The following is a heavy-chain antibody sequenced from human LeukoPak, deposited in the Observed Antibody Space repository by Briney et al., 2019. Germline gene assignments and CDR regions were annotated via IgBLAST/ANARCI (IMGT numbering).Heavy chain of an antibody. CDR1: GGSISSYY. D-gene: IGHD3-10*01. J-gene: IGHJ5*02. CDR3: ARDYGGYNWFDP. Sequence: SETLSLTCTVSGGSISSYYWSWIRQPPGKELEGIGYIYYSGSTNYNPSLKSRVTISVDTSKNQFSLKLSSVTAADTAVYYCARDYGGYNWFDPWGQGTLVTVSS. CDR2: IYYSGST. V-gene: IGHV4-59*01.